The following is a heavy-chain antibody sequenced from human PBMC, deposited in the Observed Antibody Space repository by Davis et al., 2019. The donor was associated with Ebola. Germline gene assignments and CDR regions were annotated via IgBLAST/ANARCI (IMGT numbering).Heavy chain of an antibody. CDR2: ISGSGGST. D-gene: IGHD6-19*01. V-gene: IGHV3-23*01. Sequence: GGSLRLSCAAPGFTFSSYAMSWVRQAPGKGLEWVSAISGSGGSTYYADSVKGRFTISRDNSKNTLYLQMNSLRAEDTAVYYCAKGYSSGWYLGYFDYWGQGTLVTVSS. CDR3: AKGYSSGWYLGYFDY. CDR1: GFTFSSYA. J-gene: IGHJ4*02.